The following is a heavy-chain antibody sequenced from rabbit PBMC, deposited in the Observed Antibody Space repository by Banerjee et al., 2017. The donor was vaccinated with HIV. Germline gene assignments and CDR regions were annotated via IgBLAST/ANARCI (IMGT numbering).Heavy chain of an antibody. V-gene: IGHV1S45*01. CDR2: IYNGDGST. CDR3: ARYGISNGGYNL. Sequence: QEQLEESGGGLVKPEGSLTLTCTASGFSFSSGYDMCWVRQAPGKGLEWIACIYNGDGSTYYASWAKGRFTISKTSSTTVTLQMTSLTAADTATYFCARYGISNGGYNLWGPGTLVTVS. J-gene: IGHJ4*01. D-gene: IGHD1-1*01. CDR1: GFSFSSGYD.